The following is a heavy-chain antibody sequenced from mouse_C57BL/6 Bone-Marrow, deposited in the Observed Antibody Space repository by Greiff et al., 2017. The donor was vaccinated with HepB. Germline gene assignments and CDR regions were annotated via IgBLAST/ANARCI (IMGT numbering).Heavy chain of an antibody. J-gene: IGHJ2*01. CDR3: ARGYGKRSLDY. CDR1: GYTFTSYT. CDR2: INPSSGYT. V-gene: IGHV1-4*01. Sequence: QVQLQQSGAELARPGASVKMSCKASGYTFTSYTMHWVKQRPGQGLEWIGYINPSSGYTKYNQKFKDKATLTADKSSSTAYMHLSSLTSEDSAVYYCARGYGKRSLDYWGQGTTLTVSS. D-gene: IGHD1-1*01.